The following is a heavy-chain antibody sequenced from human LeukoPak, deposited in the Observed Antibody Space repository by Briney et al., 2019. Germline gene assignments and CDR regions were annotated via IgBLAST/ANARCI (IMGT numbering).Heavy chain of an antibody. Sequence: GGSLRLSCAASGFTFSSYWMSWVRQAPGKGLEWVANIKQDGSEKYYVDSVKGRFTISRYNAKNTLYLQMNSLRAEDTAVYYCAREYSSSWYPLIDYWGQGTLVTVSS. CDR1: GFTFSSYW. CDR2: IKQDGSEK. D-gene: IGHD6-13*01. J-gene: IGHJ4*02. CDR3: AREYSSSWYPLIDY. V-gene: IGHV3-7*01.